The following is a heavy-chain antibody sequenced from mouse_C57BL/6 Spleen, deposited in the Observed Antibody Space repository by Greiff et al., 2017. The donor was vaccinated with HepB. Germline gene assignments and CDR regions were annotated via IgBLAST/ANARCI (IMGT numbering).Heavy chain of an antibody. Sequence: QVQLQQPGAELVRPGSSVKLSCKASGYTFTSYWMDWVKQRPGQGLEWIGNIYPSDSETHYNQKFKDKATLTVDKSSSTAYMQLSSLTSEDSAVYYCARGGYDYDEVFAYWGQGALVTVSA. CDR1: GYTFTSYW. CDR2: IYPSDSET. V-gene: IGHV1-61*01. D-gene: IGHD2-4*01. CDR3: ARGGYDYDEVFAY. J-gene: IGHJ3*01.